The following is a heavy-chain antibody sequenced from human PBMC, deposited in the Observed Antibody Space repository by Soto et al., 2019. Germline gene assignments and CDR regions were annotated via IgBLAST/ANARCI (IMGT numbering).Heavy chain of an antibody. CDR3: AKDRGPRRQWLIDHFDY. J-gene: IGHJ4*02. CDR1: GFTFSIYA. CDR2: ISYDGTKT. Sequence: QVQLVESGGGVVQPGRSLRVSCAASGFTFSIYAMHWVRQAPGTGLEWVAVISYDGTKTYYADSVKGRFTIPRDNSKNTVYLQMNSLRDEDTAVYYCAKDRGPRRQWLIDHFDYWGQGTLVTVSP. D-gene: IGHD6-19*01. V-gene: IGHV3-30*18.